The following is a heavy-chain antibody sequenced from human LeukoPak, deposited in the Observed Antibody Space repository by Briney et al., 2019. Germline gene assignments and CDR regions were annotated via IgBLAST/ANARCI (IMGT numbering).Heavy chain of an antibody. CDR3: AKIDLFGSVDY. V-gene: IGHV3-23*01. D-gene: IGHD3-10*01. J-gene: IGHJ4*02. CDR2: ISGSGGST. Sequence: GGSLRLSCAASGFTFSSYAMSRVRQAPGKGLEWVSAISGSGGSTYYADSVKGRFTISRDNSKNTLYLQMNSLRAEDTVVYYCAKIDLFGSVDYWGQGTLVTVSS. CDR1: GFTFSSYA.